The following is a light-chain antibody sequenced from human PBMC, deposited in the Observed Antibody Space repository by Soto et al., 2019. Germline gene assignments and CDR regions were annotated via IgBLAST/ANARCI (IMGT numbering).Light chain of an antibody. CDR1: QSVLYSSNNKNY. J-gene: IGKJ2*01. CDR2: WAS. Sequence: DIVMTQSPDSLAVSLGERATINCKSSQSVLYSSNNKNYLAWYQQKSGQPPKLLIYWASTRESGVPDRFSGSGSGTDFTLPISSLQAEDVAVYYCQQYYSTPHTFGQGTKLEIK. CDR3: QQYYSTPHT. V-gene: IGKV4-1*01.